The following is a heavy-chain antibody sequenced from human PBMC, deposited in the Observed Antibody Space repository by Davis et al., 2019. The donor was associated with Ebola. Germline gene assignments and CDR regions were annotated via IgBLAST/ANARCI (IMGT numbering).Heavy chain of an antibody. CDR2: ISYDGSNK. J-gene: IGHJ6*04. V-gene: IGHV3-30-3*01. D-gene: IGHD3-22*01. CDR3: ARAPHQDTMIVVSNYYGMDV. Sequence: GESLKLSCAASGFTFSSYAMHWVRQAPGKGLEWVAVISYDGSNKYYADSVKGRFTISRDDSKNTLYLQMNSLRAEDTAVYYCARAPHQDTMIVVSNYYGMDVGGKGTTVTVSS. CDR1: GFTFSSYA.